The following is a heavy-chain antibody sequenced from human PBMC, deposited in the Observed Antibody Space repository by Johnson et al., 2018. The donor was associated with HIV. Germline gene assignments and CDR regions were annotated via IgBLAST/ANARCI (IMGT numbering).Heavy chain of an antibody. CDR1: GFTFTNYA. D-gene: IGHD1-26*01. CDR2: ISYDGSNK. J-gene: IGHJ3*02. Sequence: QVQLVESGGGVVQPGRSLRLSCAASGFTFTNYAMYWVRQAPGKGLEWVALISYDGSNKYYADSVKGRFTISRDNSKNTLYLQMSSLRAEDTALYYCARDLIVGASGSDALDIWGQGTMVTVSS. CDR3: ARDLIVGASGSDALDI. V-gene: IGHV3-30-3*01.